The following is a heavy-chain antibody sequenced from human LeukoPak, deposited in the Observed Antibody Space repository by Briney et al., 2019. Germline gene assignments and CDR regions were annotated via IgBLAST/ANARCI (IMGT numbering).Heavy chain of an antibody. V-gene: IGHV3-20*04. D-gene: IGHD6-13*01. CDR3: ARDLAAGTAA. J-gene: IGHJ6*02. CDR1: GFTFSDYG. CDR2: INWSGGST. Sequence: GGSLRLSCAASGFTFSDYGMSWVRQAPGKGPEWVSGINWSGGSTAYADSVRGRFSISRDNAKNSLYLQMNSLRAEDTALYYCARDLAAGTAAWGQGTTVTVSS.